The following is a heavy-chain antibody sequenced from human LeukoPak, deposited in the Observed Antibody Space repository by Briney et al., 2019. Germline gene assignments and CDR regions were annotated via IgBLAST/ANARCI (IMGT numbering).Heavy chain of an antibody. V-gene: IGHV4-59*01. CDR2: IYYSGST. CDR3: AREARELSGWINWFDP. J-gene: IGHJ5*02. Sequence: PSETLSLTCTVSGGSISRYYWSWIRQPPGKGLVWFGYIYYSGSTNYNPSLKSRVTISVDTSKNQFSLKLSSVTAADTAVYYCAREARELSGWINWFDPWGQGTLVTVSS. CDR1: GGSISRYY. D-gene: IGHD6-19*01.